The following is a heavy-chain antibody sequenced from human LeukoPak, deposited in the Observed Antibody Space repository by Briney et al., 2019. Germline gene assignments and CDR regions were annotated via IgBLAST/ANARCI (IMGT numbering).Heavy chain of an antibody. CDR2: INPSGGST. CDR3: ARDTPITMVRGVIDLYYFDY. CDR1: GYTFTGYY. Sequence: ASVKVSCKASGYTFTGYYMHWVRQAPGQGLEWMGIINPSGGSTSYAQKFQGRVTMTRNTSISTAYMELSSLRSDDTAVYYCARDTPITMVRGVIDLYYFDYWGQGTLVTVSS. V-gene: IGHV1-46*01. D-gene: IGHD3-10*01. J-gene: IGHJ4*02.